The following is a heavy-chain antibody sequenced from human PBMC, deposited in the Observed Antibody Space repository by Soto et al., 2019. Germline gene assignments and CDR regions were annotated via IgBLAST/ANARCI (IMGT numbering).Heavy chain of an antibody. CDR3: ARVPHVVVFDS. V-gene: IGHV4-59*01. Sequence: PSXTLSFTCTFSCASINTYSWGWIRQPPGKGLEWITYIYHSGTTKYNPSLRSRVTLSLDMSKNQFSLRLNSVTAADTAVYYCARVPHVVVFDSRGQGTRVTVSS. CDR1: CASINTYS. CDR2: IYHSGTT. J-gene: IGHJ4*02. D-gene: IGHD2-21*01.